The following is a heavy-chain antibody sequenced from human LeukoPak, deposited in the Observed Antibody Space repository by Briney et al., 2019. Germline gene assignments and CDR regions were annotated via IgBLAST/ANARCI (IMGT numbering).Heavy chain of an antibody. CDR3: AKGAGYSSNWNFDY. J-gene: IGHJ4*02. CDR2: ISSSSSTI. V-gene: IGHV3-48*01. D-gene: IGHD6-13*01. CDR1: GFTFSSYA. Sequence: GGSLRLSCAASGFTFSSYAIKWVRQAPGKGLEWVSYISSSSSTIYYADSVKGRFTISRDNAKNSLYLQMNSLRAEDTAGYYCAKGAGYSSNWNFDYWGQGTLVTVSS.